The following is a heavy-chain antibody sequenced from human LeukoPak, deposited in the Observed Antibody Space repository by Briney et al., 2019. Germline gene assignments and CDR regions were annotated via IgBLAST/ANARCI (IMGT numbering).Heavy chain of an antibody. V-gene: IGHV4-34*01. CDR2: INHSGST. CDR3: GRGLGEVDY. J-gene: IGHJ4*02. CDR1: GGSFSGYY. D-gene: IGHD6-13*01. Sequence: SETLSLTCAVYGGSFSGYYWNWIRQPPGKGLEWIGEINHSGSTNYNPSLKRRVTISVDTSKNQFSLKLSSVTAADTAVYYCGRGLGEVDYWGQGTLVTVSS.